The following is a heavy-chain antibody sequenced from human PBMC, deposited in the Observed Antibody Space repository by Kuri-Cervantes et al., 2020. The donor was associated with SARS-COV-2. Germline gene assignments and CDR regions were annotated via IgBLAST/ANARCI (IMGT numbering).Heavy chain of an antibody. V-gene: IGHV1-69*13. J-gene: IGHJ4*02. CDR3: ARGRVAGSHLSFYY. CDR2: IIPIFGTA. D-gene: IGHD6-19*01. Sequence: SVKVSRKASGGTFSSYAISWVRQAPEQGLEWMGGIIPIFGTANYAQKFQGRVTITADESTSTAYMELSSLRSEDTAVYYCARGRVAGSHLSFYYWGQGTPVTVSS. CDR1: GGTFSSYA.